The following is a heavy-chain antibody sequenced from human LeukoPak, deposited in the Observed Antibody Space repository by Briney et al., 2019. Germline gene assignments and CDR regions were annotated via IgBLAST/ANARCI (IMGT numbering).Heavy chain of an antibody. Sequence: ASVEVSCKASGYTFTSYDINWVRQATGQGLEWMGWMNPNSGNTGYAQKFQGRVTMTRNTSISTAYMELSSLRSEDTAVYYCARGSGSGYYRLYYYYYMDVWGKGTTVTVSS. CDR3: ARGSGSGYYRLYYYYYMDV. CDR1: GYTFTSYD. J-gene: IGHJ6*03. D-gene: IGHD3-3*01. V-gene: IGHV1-8*01. CDR2: MNPNSGNT.